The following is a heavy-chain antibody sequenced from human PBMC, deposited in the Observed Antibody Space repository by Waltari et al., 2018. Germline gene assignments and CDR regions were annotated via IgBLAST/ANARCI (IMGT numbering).Heavy chain of an antibody. J-gene: IGHJ2*01. Sequence: QVQLQESGPGLVKPSQTLSLTCTVSGGSISSGDYYWSWIRQPPGKGLEWIGYIYYSGSTYYNPSLKSRVTISVDTSKNQFSLKLSSVTAADTAVYYCARGSGQQRSALIRRRYFDLWGRGTLVTVSS. CDR2: IYYSGST. CDR1: GGSISSGDYY. D-gene: IGHD6-13*01. CDR3: ARGSGQQRSALIRRRYFDL. V-gene: IGHV4-30-4*08.